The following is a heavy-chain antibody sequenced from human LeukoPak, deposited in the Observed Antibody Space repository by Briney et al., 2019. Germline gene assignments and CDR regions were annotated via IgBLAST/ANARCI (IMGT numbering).Heavy chain of an antibody. CDR2: IYTSGST. CDR1: GYSISSGYY. J-gene: IGHJ4*02. V-gene: IGHV4-38-2*02. D-gene: IGHD3-10*01. CDR3: ARDRYGGSGSS. Sequence: PSETLSLTCTVSGYSISSGYYWGWIRQPPGKGLEWIGRIYTSGSTNYNPSLKSRVTISVDTSKNQFSLRLSSVTAADTAVYYCARDRYGGSGSSWGQGTLVTVSS.